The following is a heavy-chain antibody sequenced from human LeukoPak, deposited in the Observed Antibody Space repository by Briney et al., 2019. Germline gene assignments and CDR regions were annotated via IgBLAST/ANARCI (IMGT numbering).Heavy chain of an antibody. Sequence: SSETLSLTCAVSGGSISSGGYSWSWIRQPPGKGLEWIGYIYHSGSTYYNPSLKSRVTISADKSKNQVSLKLTSVTAADTAVYYCARLSVIVGAALEYYYYYMDVWGQGTTVTFSS. CDR1: GGSISSGGYS. V-gene: IGHV4-30-2*01. J-gene: IGHJ6*03. CDR2: IYHSGST. CDR3: ARLSVIVGAALEYYYYYMDV. D-gene: IGHD1-26*01.